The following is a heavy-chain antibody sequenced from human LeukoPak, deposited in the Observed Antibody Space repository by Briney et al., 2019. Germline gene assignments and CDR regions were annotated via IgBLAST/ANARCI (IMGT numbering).Heavy chain of an antibody. Sequence: GESLKISCKGSGYSCTSYWIGWVRQMPGKDLEWMGIIYPGDSDTRYSPSFQGQVTISADKSISTAYLQWSSLKASDTAMYYCARQTYDILTGYPLYGMDVWGQGTTVTVSS. CDR3: ARQTYDILTGYPLYGMDV. D-gene: IGHD3-9*01. CDR1: GYSCTSYW. V-gene: IGHV5-51*01. J-gene: IGHJ6*02. CDR2: IYPGDSDT.